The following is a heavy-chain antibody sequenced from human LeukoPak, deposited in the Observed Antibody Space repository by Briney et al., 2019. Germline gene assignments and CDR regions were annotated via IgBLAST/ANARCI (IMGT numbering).Heavy chain of an antibody. D-gene: IGHD6-6*01. J-gene: IGHJ6*02. CDR2: ISYDGSNK. CDR3: AKSLVRSYYYYGMDV. Sequence: GGSLRLSCAASGFTFSSYGMHWVRQAPGKGLEWVAVISYDGSNKCYADSVKGRFTISRDNSKNTLYLQMNSLRAEDAAVYYCAKSLVRSYYYYGMDVWGQGTTVTVSS. CDR1: GFTFSSYG. V-gene: IGHV3-30*18.